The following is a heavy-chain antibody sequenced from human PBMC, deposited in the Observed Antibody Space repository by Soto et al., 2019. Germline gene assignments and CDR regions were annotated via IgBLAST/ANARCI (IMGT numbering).Heavy chain of an antibody. CDR2: INPTSGGT. D-gene: IGHD4-17*01. V-gene: IGHV1-2*02. CDR3: ARDPDYGDYWGYFFDS. Sequence: QVQLVQSGAEVKKPGASVKVSCKTSGYTFAAYYIHWIRQAPGQGLEWMGWINPTSGGTVYAQNFQDRVTMTRDTSIGTAYMELRRLNSDDTAVYYCARDPDYGDYWGYFFDSWGQGTPVTVSS. CDR1: GYTFAAYY. J-gene: IGHJ4*02.